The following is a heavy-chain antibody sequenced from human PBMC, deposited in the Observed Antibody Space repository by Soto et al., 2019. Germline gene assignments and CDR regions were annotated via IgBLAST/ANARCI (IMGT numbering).Heavy chain of an antibody. D-gene: IGHD3-16*01. CDR1: GYTFTNFG. Sequence: QVHLVQSGAEVKKPGASVKVSCTASGYTFTNFGISWVRQAPGQGLEWMGWISAYNGNTNYAQKFQGRVTMTTDTATSTAYMALRSLRSEDTAGYYWARGGTPIDYWGQGTLVTFSS. J-gene: IGHJ4*02. CDR2: ISAYNGNT. V-gene: IGHV1-18*01. CDR3: ARGGTPIDY.